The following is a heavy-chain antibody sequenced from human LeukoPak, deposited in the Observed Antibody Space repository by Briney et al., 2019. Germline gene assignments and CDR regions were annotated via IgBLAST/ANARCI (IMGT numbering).Heavy chain of an antibody. V-gene: IGHV4-34*01. J-gene: IGHJ5*02. CDR3: ARVAYSSSWYGGWFDP. CDR2: INHSGST. Sequence: SETLSLTCAVYGGSFSGYYWSWIRKPPGKGLEWIGEINHSGSTNYNPSLKSRVTISVDTSKNQFSLKLSSVTAADTAVYYCARVAYSSSWYGGWFDPWGQGTLVTVSS. D-gene: IGHD6-13*01. CDR1: GGSFSGYY.